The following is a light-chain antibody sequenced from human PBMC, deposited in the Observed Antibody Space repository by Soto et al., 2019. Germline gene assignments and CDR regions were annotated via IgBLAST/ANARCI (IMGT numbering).Light chain of an antibody. J-gene: IGLJ2*01. CDR3: AAWDDSLSGVV. CDR1: SSNIGSNY. V-gene: IGLV1-47*01. CDR2: RNN. Sequence: QSVLTQPPSASGTPGQRVTISCSGSSSNIGSNYVYWYQQIPGTAPKLLIDRNNQRPSGVPDRFSGSKSGTSASLAISGLRSEDEADYYCAAWDDSLSGVVFGGGTKLTVL.